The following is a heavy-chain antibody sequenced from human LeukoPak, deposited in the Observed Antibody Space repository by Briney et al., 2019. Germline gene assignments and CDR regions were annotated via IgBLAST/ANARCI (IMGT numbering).Heavy chain of an antibody. D-gene: IGHD3-22*01. CDR3: AKDFSGYIDY. CDR2: FSGDGGST. V-gene: IGHV3-43*02. Sequence: GGSLRLSCAASGFTFDDYGMHWVRQPPGKGLEWVSLFSGDGGSTYYADSVKGRFTISRDNRKNSLYLEMNSLTTEDSAIYYCAKDFSGYIDYWGQGTLVTASS. J-gene: IGHJ4*02. CDR1: GFTFDDYG.